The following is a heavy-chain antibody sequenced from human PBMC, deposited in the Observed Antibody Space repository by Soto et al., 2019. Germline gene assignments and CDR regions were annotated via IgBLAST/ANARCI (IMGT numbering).Heavy chain of an antibody. D-gene: IGHD3-10*01. CDR1: GYTFTSYD. CDR3: AGWSGSGSYWRSIDYCYCYGMDV. CDR2: MNPNSGNP. J-gene: IGHJ6*02. V-gene: IGHV1-8*01. Sequence: QVQLVQSGAEVKKPGASVKVSCKASGYTFTSYDINWVRQATGQGLEWMGWMNPNSGNPGYAQKFQGRVTMTRNTSESEAYMELSSLRSEATAMYYCAGWSGSGSYWRSIDYCYCYGMDVWGQGTTVTVSS.